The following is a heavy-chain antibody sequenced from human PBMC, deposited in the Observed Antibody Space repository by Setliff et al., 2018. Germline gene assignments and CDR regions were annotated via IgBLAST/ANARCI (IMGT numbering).Heavy chain of an antibody. V-gene: IGHV1-18*01. CDR3: SKLVRYCTTTACQGASGAEF. J-gene: IGHJ4*02. CDR1: GYTFTNYG. CDR2: TSGHTGNT. D-gene: IGHD2-8*01. Sequence: ASVKVSCKASGYTFTNYGITWVRQAPGQGLEWMGWTSGHTGNTKFAQKFQGRATMTTDTSTSTAYLELRSLTSDDTAVYYCSKLVRYCTTTACQGASGAEFWGQGTLVTVSS.